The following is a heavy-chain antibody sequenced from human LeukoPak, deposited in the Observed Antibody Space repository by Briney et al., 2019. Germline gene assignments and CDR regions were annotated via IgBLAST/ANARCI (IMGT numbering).Heavy chain of an antibody. J-gene: IGHJ4*02. CDR3: AKDWMTVAGTYFDY. Sequence: GGSLRLSCAASGFTFSDYYMSWIRQAPGKGLEWVSYISSSGSTIYYADSVKGRFTISRDNAKNSLYLQMNSLRAEDTAVYYCAKDWMTVAGTYFDYWGQGTLVTVSS. CDR2: ISSSGSTI. D-gene: IGHD6-19*01. CDR1: GFTFSDYY. V-gene: IGHV3-11*01.